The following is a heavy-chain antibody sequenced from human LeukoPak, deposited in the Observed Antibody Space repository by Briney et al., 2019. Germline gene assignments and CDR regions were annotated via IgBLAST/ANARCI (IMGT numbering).Heavy chain of an antibody. J-gene: IGHJ4*02. CDR3: ARAEIFSSSWYFGYFDY. CDR2: IKQDGSEK. CDR1: GFTFSSYW. D-gene: IGHD6-13*01. Sequence: PGGSLRLSCAASGFTFSSYWMSWVRQAPGKGLEWVAHIKQDGSEKYYVDSVKGRFTISRDNAKNSLYLQMNSLRAEDTAVYYCARAEIFSSSWYFGYFDYWGQGTLVTVSS. V-gene: IGHV3-7*01.